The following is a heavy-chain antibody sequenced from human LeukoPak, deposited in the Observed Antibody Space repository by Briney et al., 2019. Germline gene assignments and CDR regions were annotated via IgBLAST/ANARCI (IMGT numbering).Heavy chain of an antibody. CDR1: GFTFSSYS. CDR2: ISSSSSYI. J-gene: IGHJ5*02. V-gene: IGHV3-21*01. D-gene: IGHD5/OR15-5a*01. CDR3: ARGPIGSNWFDP. Sequence: GGSLRLSCAASGFTFSSYSMNWVRQAPGKGLEWVSSISSSSSYIYYADSVKGRFTISRDNAKNSLYLQMNSLRDEDTAVYYCARGPIGSNWFDPWGQGTLVTVSS.